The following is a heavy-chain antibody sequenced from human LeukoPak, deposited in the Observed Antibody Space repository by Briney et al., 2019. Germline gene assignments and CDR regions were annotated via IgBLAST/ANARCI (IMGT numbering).Heavy chain of an antibody. V-gene: IGHV1-8*01. D-gene: IGHD7-27*01. J-gene: IGHJ4*02. CDR2: MSPNSGDT. CDR3: VRTPPNWGFDY. CDR1: GYTFTTHD. Sequence: ASVKVSFKASGYTFTTHDINWVRQATGQGLEWLGWMSPNSGDTGYAQKFQGRVTMTSDSSISTAYMELSSLRSEDTAIYYCVRTPPNWGFDYWGQGTLVTVSS.